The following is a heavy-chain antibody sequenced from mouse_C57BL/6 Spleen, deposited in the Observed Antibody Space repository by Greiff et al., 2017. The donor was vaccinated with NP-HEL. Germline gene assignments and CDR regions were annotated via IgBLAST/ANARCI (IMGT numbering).Heavy chain of an antibody. CDR2: IDPSDSYT. D-gene: IGHD2-4*01. J-gene: IGHJ2*01. V-gene: IGHV1-59*01. CDR3: ARGYDYPFDY. Sequence: VQLQQPGAELVRPGTSVKLSCKASGYTFTSYWMHWVKQRPGQGLEWIGVIDPSDSYTNYNQKFKGKATLTVDTSSSTAYMQLSSLTSEDSAVYYCARGYDYPFDYWGQGTTLIVSS. CDR1: GYTFTSYW.